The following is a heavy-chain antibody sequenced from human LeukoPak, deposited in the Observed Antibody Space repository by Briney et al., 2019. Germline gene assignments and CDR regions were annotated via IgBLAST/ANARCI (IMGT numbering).Heavy chain of an antibody. D-gene: IGHD1-26*01. J-gene: IGHJ4*02. V-gene: IGHV1-2*02. CDR3: ARGATTGDFDY. CDR2: INPNSGGT. Sequence: ASVKVSCKASGYTFTGYYMHWVRQAPGQGLEWMGWINPNSGGTNCAQMFQGRVTMTRDTSISTAYMELSRLRSDDTAVYYCARGATTGDFDYWGQGTLVTVSS. CDR1: GYTFTGYY.